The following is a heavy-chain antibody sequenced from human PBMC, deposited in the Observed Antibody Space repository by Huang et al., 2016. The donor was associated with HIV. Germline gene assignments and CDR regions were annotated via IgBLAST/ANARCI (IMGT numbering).Heavy chain of an antibody. CDR2: INRDGSST. CDR1: GFTFSSYW. J-gene: IGHJ4*02. Sequence: EVQLVESGGGLVQPGGSLRLSCAASGFTFSSYWMHWVRQAPGKGRGWVSRINRDGSSTSYADSVKGRFTISRDNAKNTLYLQMNSLRAEDTAVYYCARDSQQWLVEDYWGQGTLVTVSS. D-gene: IGHD6-19*01. CDR3: ARDSQQWLVEDY. V-gene: IGHV3-74*01.